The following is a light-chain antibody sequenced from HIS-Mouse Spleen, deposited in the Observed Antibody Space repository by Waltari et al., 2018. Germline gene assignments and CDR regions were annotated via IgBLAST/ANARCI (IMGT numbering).Light chain of an antibody. CDR1: SSNIGSNT. Sequence: QSVLTQPPSASGTSGQRVTISCSGSSSNIGSNTVNWYQQLPGTAPKLLIYSNNPRPSGVPDRLSGSKSGTSASLAISGLQSEDEADYYCAAWDDSLNGWVFGGGTKLTVL. V-gene: IGLV1-44*01. CDR2: SNN. CDR3: AAWDDSLNGWV. J-gene: IGLJ3*02.